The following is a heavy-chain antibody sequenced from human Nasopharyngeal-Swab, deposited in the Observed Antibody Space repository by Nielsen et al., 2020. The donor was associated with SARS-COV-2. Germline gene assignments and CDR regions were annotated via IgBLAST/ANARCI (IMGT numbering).Heavy chain of an antibody. CDR2: IWSDGSHE. V-gene: IGHV3-33*01. CDR3: ARGPGVSRHDY. CDR1: GFNFNDFG. Sequence: GGSLRLSCAASGFNFNDFGMHWVRQAPGKGLEWVAVIWSDGSHENRVDSVKGRFTISRDNSKDTLFLQMNSLRVEDTAVYYCARGPGVSRHDYWGQGALVTVSS. J-gene: IGHJ4*02. D-gene: IGHD2-8*01.